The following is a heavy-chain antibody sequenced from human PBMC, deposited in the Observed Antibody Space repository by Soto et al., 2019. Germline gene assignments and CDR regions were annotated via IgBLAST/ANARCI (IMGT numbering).Heavy chain of an antibody. Sequence: ASVKVSCKASGYTFTGYYMHWVRQAPGQGLEWMGWISAYNGNTNYAQKLQGRVTMTTDTSTSTAYMELRSLRSDDTAVYYCAVEVADSSGFMDVWGQGTTVTVSS. D-gene: IGHD6-13*01. CDR3: AVEVADSSGFMDV. CDR2: ISAYNGNT. CDR1: GYTFTGYY. J-gene: IGHJ6*02. V-gene: IGHV1-18*04.